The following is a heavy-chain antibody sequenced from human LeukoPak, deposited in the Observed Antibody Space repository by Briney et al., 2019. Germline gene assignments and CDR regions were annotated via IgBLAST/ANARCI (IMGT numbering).Heavy chain of an antibody. J-gene: IGHJ4*02. D-gene: IGHD3-22*01. Sequence: ASVKVSCKVSGYTITELSMHWVRQAHATGNERKGRFDPEKGETIYAQKFQGRVTMTEDTSTDTAYMELSSLRSEDTAVYYCATEGYYDSSGYYNDYWGQGTLVTVSS. V-gene: IGHV1-24*01. CDR1: GYTITELS. CDR2: FDPEKGET. CDR3: ATEGYYDSSGYYNDY.